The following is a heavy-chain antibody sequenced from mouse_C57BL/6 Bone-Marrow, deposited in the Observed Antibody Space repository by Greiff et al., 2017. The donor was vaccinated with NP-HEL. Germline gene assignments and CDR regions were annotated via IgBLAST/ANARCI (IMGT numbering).Heavy chain of an antibody. CDR1: GFTFSDYG. CDR2: ISNLAYSI. V-gene: IGHV5-15*01. D-gene: IGHD1-1*01. CDR3: ARHGTTVVERYFDV. J-gene: IGHJ1*03. Sequence: EMMLVESGGGLVQPGGSLKLSCAASGFTFSDYGMAWVRQAPRKGPEWVAFISNLAYSIYYADTVTGRFTISRENAKNTLHLEMSSLRSEDTAMYYCARHGTTVVERYFDVWGTGTTVTVSS.